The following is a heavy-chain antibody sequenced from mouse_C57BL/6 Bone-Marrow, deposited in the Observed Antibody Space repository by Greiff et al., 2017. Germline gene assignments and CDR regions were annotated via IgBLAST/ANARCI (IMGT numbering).Heavy chain of an antibody. V-gene: IGHV1-55*01. CDR1: GYTFTSYW. Sequence: QVQLQQPGAELVKPGASVKMSCKASGYTFTSYWITWVKQRPGQGLEWIGDIYLTSGRTNYNEKFKSKAILTVDTSSNTAYMQRSSLTSEDSAVFYCARSGPLGRSVDYWGQGTTLTVSS. J-gene: IGHJ2*01. CDR2: IYLTSGRT. CDR3: ARSGPLGRSVDY. D-gene: IGHD4-1*01.